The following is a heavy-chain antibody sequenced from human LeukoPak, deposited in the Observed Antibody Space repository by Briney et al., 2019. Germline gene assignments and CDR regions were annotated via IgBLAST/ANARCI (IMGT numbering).Heavy chain of an antibody. CDR1: GFTFSDYW. CDR3: ATSPVISRD. J-gene: IGHJ4*02. D-gene: IGHD2-21*01. CDR2: IYSDVRRI. V-gene: IGHV3-74*03. Sequence: GGSLRLSCAASGFTFSDYWMHWVRHAPGKGLEWVARIYSDVRRIKYADSVKGRFTISRDNAKNTLYLQMNALRVEDTAVYYCATSPVISRDWGQGTLVTVSS.